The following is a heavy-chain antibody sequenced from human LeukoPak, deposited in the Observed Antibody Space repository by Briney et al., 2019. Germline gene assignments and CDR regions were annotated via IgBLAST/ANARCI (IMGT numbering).Heavy chain of an antibody. CDR1: GFTFRTYA. CDR2: ISDDGSNK. D-gene: IGHD4-17*01. V-gene: IGHV3-30*04. Sequence: PGGSLRLSCAASGFTFRTYAMNWVRQAPGKGLEWVAVISDDGSNKYHAESVKGQFTISRDNSKNTLYLQMNSLRAEDTAVYYCARAFSTTAFDYWGQGTLVTVSS. J-gene: IGHJ4*02. CDR3: ARAFSTTAFDY.